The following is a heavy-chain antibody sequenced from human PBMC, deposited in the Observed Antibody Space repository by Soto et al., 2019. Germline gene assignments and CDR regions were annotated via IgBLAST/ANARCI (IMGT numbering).Heavy chain of an antibody. D-gene: IGHD2-2*01. J-gene: IGHJ4*02. CDR1: GFTFSNYG. V-gene: IGHV3-30*03. CDR2: IDYNEINK. Sequence: QEQLVESGGGVVQPGRSLRLSCVASGFTFSNYGMHWVRQAPGKGLEWVAGIDYNEINKYYIDPVKGRFTISREQSKNTPYLQINSLRADVAAAYYWARDFCPVPTCYDLWGQGVLVTVSS. CDR3: ARDFCPVPTCYDL.